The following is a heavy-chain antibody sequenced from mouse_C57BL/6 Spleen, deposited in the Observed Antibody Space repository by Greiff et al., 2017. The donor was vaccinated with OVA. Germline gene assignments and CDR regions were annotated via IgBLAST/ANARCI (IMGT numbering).Heavy chain of an antibody. D-gene: IGHD2-3*01. CDR1: GFTFSSYT. J-gene: IGHJ4*01. CDR2: ISGGGGNT. V-gene: IGHV5-9*01. CDR3: AWGIYDGYYSYAMDY. Sequence: EVKLMESGGGLVKPGGSLKLSCAASGFTFSSYTMSWVRQTPEKRLEWVATISGGGGNTYYPDSVKGRFTIPRANAKHTLYLQMIRLRSEDTALYYCAWGIYDGYYSYAMDYWGQGTSVTVSS.